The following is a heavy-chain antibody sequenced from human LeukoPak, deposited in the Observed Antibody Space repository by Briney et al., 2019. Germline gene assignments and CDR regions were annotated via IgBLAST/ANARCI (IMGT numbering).Heavy chain of an antibody. V-gene: IGHV4-4*07. D-gene: IGHD3-22*01. CDR1: GGSISIYY. CDR3: ARGRRDSRYYYDSSGYRPYYFDY. J-gene: IGHJ4*02. Sequence: SETLSLTCTVSGGSISIYYWSWIRQPAGKGLEWIGRIYTSGSTNYNPSLKSRVTMSVDTSKNQFSLKLSSVTAADTAVYYCARGRRDSRYYYDSSGYRPYYFDYWGQGTLVTVSS. CDR2: IYTSGST.